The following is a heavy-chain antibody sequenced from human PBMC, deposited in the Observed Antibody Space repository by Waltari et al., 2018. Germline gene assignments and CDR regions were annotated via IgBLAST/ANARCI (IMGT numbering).Heavy chain of an antibody. Sequence: QVQLQQWGAGLLKPSETLSLTCAVYGGSFSGYYWSWIRQPPGKGLEWIGEINHSGRTNYNPSLKSRVTISVDTSKNQFSLKLSSVTAADTAVYYCARGHDYGAYFDYWGQGTLVTVSS. D-gene: IGHD4-17*01. CDR1: GGSFSGYY. CDR3: ARGHDYGAYFDY. V-gene: IGHV4-34*01. CDR2: INHSGRT. J-gene: IGHJ4*02.